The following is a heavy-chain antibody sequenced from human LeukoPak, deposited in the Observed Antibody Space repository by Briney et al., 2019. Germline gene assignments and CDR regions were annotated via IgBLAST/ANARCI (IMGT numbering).Heavy chain of an antibody. J-gene: IGHJ3*02. V-gene: IGHV4-31*03. Sequence: PSETLSLTCTVSGGSISSGGYYWSWIRQHPGKGLEWIGYIYYSGSTYYNPSLKSRVTISVDTPKNQFSLKLSSVTAADTAVYYCARSYGSGSYYNRNAFDIWGQGTMVTVSS. CDR1: GGSISSGGYY. CDR2: IYYSGST. D-gene: IGHD3-10*01. CDR3: ARSYGSGSYYNRNAFDI.